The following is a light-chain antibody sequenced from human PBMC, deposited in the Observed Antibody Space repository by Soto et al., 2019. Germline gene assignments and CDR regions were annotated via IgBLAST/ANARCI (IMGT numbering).Light chain of an antibody. CDR1: SRDIGGYNY. CDR2: DVS. J-gene: IGLJ1*01. Sequence: QSVLTQPASVSGSPGQSITLSCTGNSRDIGGYNYVSWYQHHPGKAPKLMIFDVSNRPSGVSNRFSGSKSGNTASLTISGLQPEDEADYYCSSYTTSNTRQIVFGTGTKVTVL. CDR3: SSYTTSNTRQIV. V-gene: IGLV2-14*03.